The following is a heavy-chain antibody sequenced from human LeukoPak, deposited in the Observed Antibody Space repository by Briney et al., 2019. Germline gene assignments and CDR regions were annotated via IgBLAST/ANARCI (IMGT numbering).Heavy chain of an antibody. CDR1: GGSFSDYF. Sequence: SQTLSLTWSVDGGSFSDYFWSWIRQSPGKGLEWIGEIDDGGNTNYNPSLMSRVIVSMEKSKKQFSLVMRSVAAADTAVYYCARFSRITWGDWGDAFDIWGQGTTVIVSS. CDR2: IDDGGNT. CDR3: ARFSRITWGDWGDAFDI. D-gene: IGHD2-21*02. J-gene: IGHJ3*02. V-gene: IGHV4-34*01.